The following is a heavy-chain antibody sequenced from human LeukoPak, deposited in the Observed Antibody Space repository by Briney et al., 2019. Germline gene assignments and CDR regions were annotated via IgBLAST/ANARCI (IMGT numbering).Heavy chain of an antibody. Sequence: GGSLRLSCAASGFTFSSYAMSWVRQAPGKGLEWVSAISSSGGGTYYADSVKGRFTISRDQSKNTLYLQMNSLRGEDTAVYYCAKRDTISKYYFDYWGQGTLVTVSS. CDR3: AKRDTISKYYFDY. D-gene: IGHD3-10*01. J-gene: IGHJ4*02. V-gene: IGHV3-23*01. CDR1: GFTFSSYA. CDR2: ISSSGGGT.